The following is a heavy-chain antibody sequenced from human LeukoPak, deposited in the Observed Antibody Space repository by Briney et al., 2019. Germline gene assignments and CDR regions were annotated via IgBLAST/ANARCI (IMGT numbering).Heavy chain of an antibody. V-gene: IGHV3-7*01. CDR1: GFTFSSYA. CDR2: INRDASEE. CDR3: ARGHHGLGV. Sequence: GGSLRLSCAASGFTFSSYAMSWVRQAPGKGLEWVAQINRDASEESYVDSVKGRFTISRDNAKSSLYLQMNSLRDEDTAVYYCARGHHGLGVWGQGTTVTVSS. J-gene: IGHJ6*02.